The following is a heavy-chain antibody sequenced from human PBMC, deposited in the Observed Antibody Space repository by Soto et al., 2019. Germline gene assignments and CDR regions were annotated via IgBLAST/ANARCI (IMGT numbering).Heavy chain of an antibody. V-gene: IGHV3-21*01. CDR2: ISSSSSYI. CDR3: ARLAYCGGDCYSDY. D-gene: IGHD2-21*02. CDR1: GFTFSNYS. Sequence: VSLRLSCAASGFTFSNYSMNWVRQAPGKGLEWVSSISSSSSYIYYADSVKGRFTISRDNAKNSLYLQMNSLRAEDTAVYYCARLAYCGGDCYSDYWGQGTLVTVSS. J-gene: IGHJ4*02.